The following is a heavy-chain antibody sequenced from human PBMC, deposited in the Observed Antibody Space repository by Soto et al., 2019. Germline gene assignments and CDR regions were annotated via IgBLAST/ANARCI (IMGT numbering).Heavy chain of an antibody. Sequence: GGSLRLSCAASGLTFSTSAMHWVRQAPGKGLEWVAMISHDVSHEYYGDSVKGRFSVSRDNSHNILHLQMNSLRIEDTAVYFCARNTDHRLVRGWLDPWGQGTPVTVSS. J-gene: IGHJ5*02. D-gene: IGHD3-10*01. CDR1: GLTFSTSA. CDR3: ARNTDHRLVRGWLDP. CDR2: ISHDVSHE. V-gene: IGHV3-30-3*01.